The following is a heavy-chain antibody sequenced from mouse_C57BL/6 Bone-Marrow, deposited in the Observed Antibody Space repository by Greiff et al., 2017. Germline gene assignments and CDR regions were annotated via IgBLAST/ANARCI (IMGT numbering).Heavy chain of an antibody. CDR2: INSDGGST. J-gene: IGHJ3*01. D-gene: IGHD2-2*01. CDR3: ARQWGDDVKFAY. CDR1: EYEFPSHD. V-gene: IGHV5-2*01. Sequence: EVKLVESGGGFVQPGASLKLSCESNEYEFPSHDMSWVRKTPEKRLELVAAINSDGGSTYYPDTMERRFIISRDNTKKTRYLQMSSLRSEDTALYYCARQWGDDVKFAYWGQGTLVTVSA.